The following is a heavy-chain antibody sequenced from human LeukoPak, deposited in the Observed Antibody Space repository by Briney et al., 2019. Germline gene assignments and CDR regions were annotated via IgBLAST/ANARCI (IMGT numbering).Heavy chain of an antibody. V-gene: IGHV3-48*03. Sequence: PGGSLRLSCAASGFTFNDYEMTWVRQAPGKGLEWISYISSSGSITSHADSVKGRFTISRDNAKNSLYLQMNSLRAEDTAVYYCAKGRDYYGSGSYLFDYWGQGTLVTVSS. J-gene: IGHJ4*02. CDR1: GFTFNDYE. CDR2: ISSSGSIT. D-gene: IGHD3-10*01. CDR3: AKGRDYYGSGSYLFDY.